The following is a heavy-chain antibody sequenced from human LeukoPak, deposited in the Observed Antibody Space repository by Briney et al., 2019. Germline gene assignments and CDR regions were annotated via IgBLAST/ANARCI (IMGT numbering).Heavy chain of an antibody. V-gene: IGHV3-21*01. D-gene: IGHD4-17*01. J-gene: IGHJ4*02. CDR1: GPTLSSYS. CDR2: IISSSSYI. CDR3: ASMNDYCDHDY. Sequence: GGSLRPSCAASGPTLSSYSMNWVRQAPGKGREWVSSIISSSSYIYYADSVKGLCTISRENAKNLLYLQMNSLRAEDTAVYYGASMNDYCDHDYWGQGTLVTVSS.